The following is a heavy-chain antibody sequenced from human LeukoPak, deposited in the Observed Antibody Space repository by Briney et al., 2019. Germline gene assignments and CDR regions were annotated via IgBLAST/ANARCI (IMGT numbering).Heavy chain of an antibody. CDR1: GFTFSSYG. CDR2: ISYDGSNK. J-gene: IGHJ4*02. V-gene: IGHV3-30*03. CDR3: ASIYDSSGYHNFDY. Sequence: GGSLRLSCAASGFTFSSYGMHWVRQAPGKGLEWVAVISYDGSNKYYADSVKGRFTISRDNSKNTLYLQMNSLRAEDTAVYYRASIYDSSGYHNFDYWGQGTLVTVSS. D-gene: IGHD3-22*01.